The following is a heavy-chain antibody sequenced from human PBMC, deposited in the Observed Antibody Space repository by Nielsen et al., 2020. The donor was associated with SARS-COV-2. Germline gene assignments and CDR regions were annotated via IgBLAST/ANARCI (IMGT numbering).Heavy chain of an antibody. Sequence: SETLSLTCAVSGGSISSSNWWSWVRQPPGKGLEWIGEIYHSGSTNYNPSLKSRVTISVDKSKNQFSLKLRSVTAADTAVYFCARGSFGNTYFAYWGQGTLVTVSS. CDR3: ARGSFGNTYFAY. J-gene: IGHJ4*02. D-gene: IGHD3-10*01. CDR2: IYHSGST. CDR1: GGSISSSNW. V-gene: IGHV4-4*02.